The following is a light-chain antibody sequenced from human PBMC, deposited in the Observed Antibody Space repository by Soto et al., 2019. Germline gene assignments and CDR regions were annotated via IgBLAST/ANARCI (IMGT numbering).Light chain of an antibody. Sequence: EVVLTQSPGTVSLSPGERATLSCRASQSVTSNYLAWYQQKPGQAPRLLIYAASSRATGIPDRFSGSGSGTDVTLSISRLEPEYFAVYSCQQYGSSVTWTFGQGTKVEIK. J-gene: IGKJ1*01. CDR1: QSVTSNY. CDR2: AAS. CDR3: QQYGSSVTWT. V-gene: IGKV3-20*01.